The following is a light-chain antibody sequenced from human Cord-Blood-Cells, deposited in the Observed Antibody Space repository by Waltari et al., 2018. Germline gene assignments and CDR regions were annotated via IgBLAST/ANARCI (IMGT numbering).Light chain of an antibody. Sequence: VLTQSPATLSLSPGERATLSCRASQSVSSYLAWYQQKPGQAPRLLIYDASNRATGIPARFSGSGSGTDFTLTISSLEPEDFAVYYCQQRSNWTFGQGTKVEIK. V-gene: IGKV3-11*01. J-gene: IGKJ1*01. CDR2: DAS. CDR3: QQRSNWT. CDR1: QSVSSY.